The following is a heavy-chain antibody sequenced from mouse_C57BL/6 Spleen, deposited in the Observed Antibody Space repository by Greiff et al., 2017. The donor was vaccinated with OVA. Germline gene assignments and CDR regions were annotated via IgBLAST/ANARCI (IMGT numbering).Heavy chain of an antibody. D-gene: IGHD3-3*01. CDR2: INPGSGGT. J-gene: IGHJ1*03. CDR1: GYAFTNYL. V-gene: IGHV1-54*01. Sequence: QVQLKESGAELVRPGTSVKVSCKASGYAFTNYLIEWVKQRPGQGLEWIGVINPGSGGTNYNEKFKGKATLTADKSSSTAYMQLSSLTSEDSAVYFCAGGTGYFDVWGTGTTVTVSS. CDR3: AGGTGYFDV.